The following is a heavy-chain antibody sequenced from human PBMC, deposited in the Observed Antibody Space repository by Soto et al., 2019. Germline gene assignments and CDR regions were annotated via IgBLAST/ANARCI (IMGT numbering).Heavy chain of an antibody. CDR3: ARDSVGSGYD. Sequence: QVQLQESGPGLVEPSETLSLTCTVSGGSMTSYYWSWIRQPPGKRLEWMGHIYYSGYTNYTPSLKSRVTLSVDTSKSQFSLEMRSVTAADTAVYYCARDSVGSGYDWGQGTLVTVSS. CDR1: GGSMTSYY. J-gene: IGHJ4*02. D-gene: IGHD3-22*01. CDR2: IYYSGYT. V-gene: IGHV4-59*01.